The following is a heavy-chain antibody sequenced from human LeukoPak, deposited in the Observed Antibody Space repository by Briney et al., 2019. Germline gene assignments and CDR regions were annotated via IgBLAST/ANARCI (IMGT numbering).Heavy chain of an antibody. CDR2: IIPIFGTA. D-gene: IGHD6-13*01. J-gene: IGHJ5*02. CDR1: GGTFSSYA. V-gene: IGHV1-69*13. Sequence: SVKVSCKASGGTFSSYAISWVRQAPGQGLEWMGGIIPIFGTANYAQKFQGRVTITADESTSTAYMELSSLRSEDTAVYYCAREWMSSSWPLNWFDPWGQGTLVTVSS. CDR3: AREWMSSSWPLNWFDP.